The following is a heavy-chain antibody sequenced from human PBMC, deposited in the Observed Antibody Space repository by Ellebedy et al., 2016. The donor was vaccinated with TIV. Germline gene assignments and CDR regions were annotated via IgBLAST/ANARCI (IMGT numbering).Heavy chain of an antibody. CDR1: GYSFVSYG. D-gene: IGHD3-22*01. Sequence: AASVKVSCKASGYSFVSYGVSWVRQAPGQGLEWMGWITAYNGNTNYAQKLQGRVTMTTDTSTSIVYMELRSLRSDDTAVYYCARTYYCDRSGQPLGLELDYWGQGTLVTVSS. CDR2: ITAYNGNT. J-gene: IGHJ4*02. CDR3: ARTYYCDRSGQPLGLELDY. V-gene: IGHV1-18*04.